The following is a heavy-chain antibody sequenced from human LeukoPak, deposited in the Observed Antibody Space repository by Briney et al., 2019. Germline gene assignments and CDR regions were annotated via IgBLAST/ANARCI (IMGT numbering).Heavy chain of an antibody. V-gene: IGHV3-72*01. J-gene: IGHJ4*02. D-gene: IGHD3-10*01. Sequence: WGSLRLSCAASGFTFSDHYMDWVRQAPGKVLEWVGRTRNKANSYTTEFAASVKGRFTISRDDSLNSLYLQMNSLRAEDTAVYYCAKIQFGEMNYFDYWGQGTLVTVSS. CDR1: GFTFSDHY. CDR2: TRNKANSYTT. CDR3: AKIQFGEMNYFDY.